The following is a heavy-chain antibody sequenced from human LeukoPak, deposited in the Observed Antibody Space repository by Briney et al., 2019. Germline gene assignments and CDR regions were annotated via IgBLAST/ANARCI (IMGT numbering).Heavy chain of an antibody. D-gene: IGHD2-8*01. Sequence: GGSLRLSCAASGFTFSIYWMSWVRQAPGKGLEWVANIKHFGSETYYVDSVKGRFTISRDNAKNSLFLQMNSLRAEDTAVYYCARGGTIAPDYWGQGTLVTVSS. CDR3: ARGGTIAPDY. V-gene: IGHV3-7*05. CDR2: IKHFGSET. J-gene: IGHJ4*02. CDR1: GFTFSIYW.